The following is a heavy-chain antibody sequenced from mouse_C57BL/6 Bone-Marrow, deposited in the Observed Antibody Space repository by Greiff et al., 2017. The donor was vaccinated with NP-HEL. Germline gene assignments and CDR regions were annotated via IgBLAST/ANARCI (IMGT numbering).Heavy chain of an antibody. V-gene: IGHV1-53*01. CDR3: ARSGRDYDYDKNWYFDV. Sequence: QVQLKQPGTELVKPGASVKLSCKASGYTFTSYWMHWVKQRPGQGLEWIGNINPSNGGTNYNEKFKSKATLTVDKSSSTAYMQLSSLTSEDSAVYYCARSGRDYDYDKNWYFDVWGTGTTVTVSS. CDR1: GYTFTSYW. CDR2: INPSNGGT. J-gene: IGHJ1*03. D-gene: IGHD2-4*01.